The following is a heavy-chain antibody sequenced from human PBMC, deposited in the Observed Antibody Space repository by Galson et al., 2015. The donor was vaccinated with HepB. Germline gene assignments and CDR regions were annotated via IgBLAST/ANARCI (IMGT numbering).Heavy chain of an antibody. CDR2: INHSGST. CDR1: GGSFSGYY. D-gene: IGHD5-18*01. Sequence: SETLSLTCAVYGGSFSGYYWSWIRQPPGKGLEWIGEINHSGSTNYNPSLKSRVTISVDTSKNQFSLKLSSVTAADTAVYYCARGWSPRDTAMVIAAFDIWGQGTMVTVSS. CDR3: ARGWSPRDTAMVIAAFDI. J-gene: IGHJ3*02. V-gene: IGHV4-34*01.